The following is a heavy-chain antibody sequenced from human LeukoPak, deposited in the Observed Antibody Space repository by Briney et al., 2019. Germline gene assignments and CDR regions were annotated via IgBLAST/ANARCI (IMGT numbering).Heavy chain of an antibody. V-gene: IGHV3-30*02. CDR2: IRYDGSNK. Sequence: QAGGSLRLSCAASGFIFSNYDMHWVRQAPDKGLEWVAFIRYDGSNKYYADSVKGRFIISRDNSENTLYLQMNSLRVEDTAVYYCAKEAYGSGEKMADYWGQGTLVTVSS. CDR1: GFIFSNYD. D-gene: IGHD3-10*01. J-gene: IGHJ4*02. CDR3: AKEAYGSGEKMADY.